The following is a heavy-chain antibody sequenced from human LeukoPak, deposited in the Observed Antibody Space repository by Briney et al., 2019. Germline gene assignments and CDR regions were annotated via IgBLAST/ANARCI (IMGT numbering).Heavy chain of an antibody. Sequence: GGSPRLSCAASGFTFSSYRMNWFRRAPGNGLESLSSISSSSSYIYYADSVKGRFTISRDNAKNSLYLQMNSLRAEDTAVYYCAREGSGVAGHFDYWGQGTLVTVSS. CDR2: ISSSSSYI. CDR1: GFTFSSYR. D-gene: IGHD6-19*01. CDR3: AREGSGVAGHFDY. V-gene: IGHV3-21*01. J-gene: IGHJ4*02.